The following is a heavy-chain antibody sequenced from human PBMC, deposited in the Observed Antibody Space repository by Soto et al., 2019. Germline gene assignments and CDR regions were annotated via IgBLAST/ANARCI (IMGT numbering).Heavy chain of an antibody. CDR2: ISSSGSTI. V-gene: IGHV3-11*01. J-gene: IGHJ6*02. CDR1: GFTFSDYY. Sequence: PGGSLRLSCAASGFTFSDYYMSWIRQAPGKGLEWVSYISSSGSTIYYADSVKGRFTISRDNAKNSLYLQMNSLRAEDTAVYYCAGDCSSTSCDYYYYDGMDVWGQGTTVTVSS. D-gene: IGHD2-2*01. CDR3: AGDCSSTSCDYYYYDGMDV.